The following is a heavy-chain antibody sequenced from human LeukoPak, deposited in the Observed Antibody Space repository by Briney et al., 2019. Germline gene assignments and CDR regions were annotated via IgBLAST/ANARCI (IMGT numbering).Heavy chain of an antibody. CDR1: GYTLTSYD. V-gene: IGHV1-46*01. D-gene: IGHD1-26*01. J-gene: IGHJ5*02. CDR2: INPSGSST. CDR3: ARDNSVGDVAWWFDP. Sequence: GASVKVSCKASGYTLTSYDINWVRQAPGQGLEWLGLINPSGSSTLYAQKFQGRVTMTRDMSTTTDYMELSSLRSEDTAVYYCARDNSVGDVAWWFDPWGQGTLVTVSS.